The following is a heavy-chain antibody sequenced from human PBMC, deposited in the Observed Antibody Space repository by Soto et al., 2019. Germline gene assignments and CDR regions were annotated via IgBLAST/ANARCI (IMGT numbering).Heavy chain of an antibody. CDR1: GGSISSGCYY. CDR3: ARERIVVVINENWFDP. Sequence: SESLSLTCTVSGGSISSGCYYWIWIRQHPGKGLEWIGYIYYSGSTYYNPSLKSRVTISVDTSKNQFSLKLSSVTAADTAVYYCARERIVVVINENWFDPWGQGTLVTVSS. V-gene: IGHV4-31*03. J-gene: IGHJ5*02. CDR2: IYYSGST. D-gene: IGHD3-22*01.